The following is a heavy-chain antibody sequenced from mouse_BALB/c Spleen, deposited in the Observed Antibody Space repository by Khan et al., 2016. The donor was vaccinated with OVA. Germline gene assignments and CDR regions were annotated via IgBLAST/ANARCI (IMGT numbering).Heavy chain of an antibody. CDR2: IYPGSGST. CDR1: GYIFTSYW. Sequence: LQQPGSELVRPGASVKLSCKASGYIFTSYWMPWVQQRPGQGLEWIGNIYPGSGSTKYDEKFQSMATLTVESSSSTVYMQLSSLTSEDSAVFYGTRWTCFAMDYWGQGTSVTVSS. J-gene: IGHJ4*01. V-gene: IGHV1S22*01. CDR3: TRWTCFAMDY.